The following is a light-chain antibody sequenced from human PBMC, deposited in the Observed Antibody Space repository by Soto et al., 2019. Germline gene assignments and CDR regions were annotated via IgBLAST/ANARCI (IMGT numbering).Light chain of an antibody. V-gene: IGLV2-8*01. J-gene: IGLJ1*01. CDR3: ASYAGSNNSV. Sequence: QSVLTQPPSASGSPGQSVTISCTGTSSDVGGYNHVSWYQQNPGKAPKLMIYDVSKRPSGVPDRFSGSKSGNTASLTISGLQAEDEADYYCASYAGSNNSVFGTGT. CDR1: SSDVGGYNH. CDR2: DVS.